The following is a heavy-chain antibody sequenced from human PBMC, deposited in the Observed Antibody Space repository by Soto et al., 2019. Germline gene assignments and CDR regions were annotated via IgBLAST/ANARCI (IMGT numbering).Heavy chain of an antibody. CDR3: ARSRDGSNLSY. CDR2: IIPILDTA. V-gene: IGHV1-69*12. D-gene: IGHD2-2*01. CDR1: GGTFSSYA. J-gene: IGHJ4*02. Sequence: QVQLVQSGAEVKKPGSSVKVSCKASGGTFSSYAISWVGRAPGQGLEWMGGIIPILDTANYAQKFQRRVRITAAETTSTAYIEMSSLISEDTAVYYCARSRDGSNLSYWGQGTLVTVSS.